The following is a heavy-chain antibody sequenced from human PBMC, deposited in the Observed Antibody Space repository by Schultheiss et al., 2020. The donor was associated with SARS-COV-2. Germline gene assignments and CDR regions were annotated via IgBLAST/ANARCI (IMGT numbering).Heavy chain of an antibody. D-gene: IGHD6-6*01. CDR2: ISGSGGST. CDR3: ARGVRYSSSSYFDY. J-gene: IGHJ4*02. CDR1: GFTFDDYA. V-gene: IGHV3-23*01. Sequence: GGSLRLSCAASGFTFDDYAMHWVRQAPGKGLEWVSAISGSGGSTYYADSVKGRFTISRHNSKNTLYLQMNSLRAEDTAVYYCARGVRYSSSSYFDYWGQGTLVTVSS.